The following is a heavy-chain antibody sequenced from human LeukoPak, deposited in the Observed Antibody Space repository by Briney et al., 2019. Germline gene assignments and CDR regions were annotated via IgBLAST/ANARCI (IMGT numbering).Heavy chain of an antibody. CDR2: IYYSGST. D-gene: IGHD3-22*01. CDR1: GGSISSYY. CDR3: ASGSGYYLTIDY. J-gene: IGHJ4*02. Sequence: SETLSLTCTVSGGSISSYYWSWIRQPPGKGLEWIGYIYYSGSTNYNPSLKSRVTISVDTSKNQFSLKLSSVTAADTAVYYCASGSGYYLTIDYWGQGTLVTVSS. V-gene: IGHV4-59*01.